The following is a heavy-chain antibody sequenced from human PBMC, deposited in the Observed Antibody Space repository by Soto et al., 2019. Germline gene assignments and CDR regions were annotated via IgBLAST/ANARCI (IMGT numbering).Heavy chain of an antibody. V-gene: IGHV3-23*01. Sequence: EVQLLESGGGLVQPGGSLRLSCVASGFTFSSYAMSWVRQAPGKGLEWVSAISGSGGSTYYADSVKGRFTISRDNSKNTLYLQMNSLRAEDTAVYYCAKGIVVITLLDYWGQGTLVTVSS. CDR3: AKGIVVITLLDY. CDR2: ISGSGGST. D-gene: IGHD3-22*01. CDR1: GFTFSSYA. J-gene: IGHJ4*02.